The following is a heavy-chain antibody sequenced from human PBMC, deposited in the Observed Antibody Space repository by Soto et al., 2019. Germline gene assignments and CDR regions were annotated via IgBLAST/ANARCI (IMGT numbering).Heavy chain of an antibody. V-gene: IGHV4-39*01. CDR2: IYFTGNT. CDR3: AGQTFTIAAASYGRSNWFDP. D-gene: IGHD6-25*01. Sequence: PSETLSLTCIASGGSITSSSHFWGWVRQPPGKGLEWIGTIYFTGNTYYTPTLKSRFTMSIDTSKNEFSRRLNTVTAADTAVYYCAGQTFTIAAASYGRSNWFDPWGPGTLVTVSS. J-gene: IGHJ5*02. CDR1: GGSITSSSHF.